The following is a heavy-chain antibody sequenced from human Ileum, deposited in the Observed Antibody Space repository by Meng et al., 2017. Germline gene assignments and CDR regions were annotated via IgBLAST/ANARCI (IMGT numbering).Heavy chain of an antibody. CDR1: GGSSSGDY. V-gene: IGHV4-34*01. D-gene: IGHD3-3*01. CDR2: SNRSGAT. J-gene: IGHJ4*02. CDR3: AVGPASEWFFDS. Sequence: QAPLRQWGPGHVMPTETLSLTCAVDGGSSSGDYWRWPRQNPGKGLEWIGESNRSGATNSSPSLGSRATITIDTSKNQFSLNLTSVTAADKAVYYCAVGPASEWFFDSWGQGSLVTVSS.